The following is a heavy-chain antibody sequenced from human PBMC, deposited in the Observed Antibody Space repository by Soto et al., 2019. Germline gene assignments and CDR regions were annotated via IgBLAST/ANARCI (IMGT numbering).Heavy chain of an antibody. CDR3: GRDGRAKDVFDI. Sequence: TGGSLRLSCAASGFTFSSYWMSWVRQAPGKGLEWVANIKQDGSEKYYVDSVKGRFTISRDNAKNSLYLQMNSLRAEDTAVYYWGRDGRAKDVFDIWGKGKMVTVSS. D-gene: IGHD1-26*01. CDR1: GFTFSSYW. J-gene: IGHJ3*02. V-gene: IGHV3-7*01. CDR2: IKQDGSEK.